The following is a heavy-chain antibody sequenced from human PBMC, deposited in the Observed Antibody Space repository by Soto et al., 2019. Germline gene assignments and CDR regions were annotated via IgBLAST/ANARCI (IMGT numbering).Heavy chain of an antibody. Sequence: SETLSLTCTVSGGSISSSSHYWGWIRQPPGKGLEWIGSVFYSGSTFYNPSLKSRVTTSVDTSKNQFSLKLSSVTAADTAVYYLQRQLRFVFGMDVCGQGNTVPVSS. V-gene: IGHV4-39*01. D-gene: IGHD3-10*01. CDR1: GGSISSSSHY. CDR3: QRQLRFVFGMDV. J-gene: IGHJ6*02. CDR2: VFYSGST.